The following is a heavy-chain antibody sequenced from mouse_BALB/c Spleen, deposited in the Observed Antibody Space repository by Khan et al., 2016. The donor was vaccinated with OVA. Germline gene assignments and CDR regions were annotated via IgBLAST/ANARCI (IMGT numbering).Heavy chain of an antibody. Sequence: QVQLQQSGAELARPGASVKMSCKASGYTFTSYTIHWVRQRPGQAPEWIGHINPSNNYTHYNQNFKDKATLIVDKSSSTAYMQLSSLTSEDSAVYYGVREGAYHRSDGWFAYWGQGTLVTVSA. V-gene: IGHV1-4*01. J-gene: IGHJ3*01. CDR3: VREGAYHRSDGWFAY. CDR2: INPSNNYT. D-gene: IGHD2-14*01. CDR1: GYTFTSYT.